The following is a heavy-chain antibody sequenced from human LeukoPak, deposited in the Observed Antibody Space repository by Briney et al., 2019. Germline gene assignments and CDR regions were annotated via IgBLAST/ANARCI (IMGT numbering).Heavy chain of an antibody. D-gene: IGHD6-19*01. CDR2: IIPIFGTA. CDR3: ARDSRQEGIAVAGGDAFDI. J-gene: IGHJ3*02. V-gene: IGHV1-69*05. Sequence: SVTVSFKASVGTFIIYAISWVRQAPGQGVEWMGGIIPIFGTANYAQKFQGRVTITTDESTSTAYMELSSLRSEDTAVYYCARDSRQEGIAVAGGDAFDIWGQGTMVTVSS. CDR1: VGTFIIYA.